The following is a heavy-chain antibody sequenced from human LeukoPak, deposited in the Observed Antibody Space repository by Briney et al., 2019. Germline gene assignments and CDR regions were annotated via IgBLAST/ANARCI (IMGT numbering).Heavy chain of an antibody. CDR2: IYYSGST. V-gene: IGHV4-39*01. D-gene: IGHD3-22*01. Sequence: SETLSLTCIVSGGSISSSSSYWGWTRQPPGKGLESIGNIYYSGSTYNNPSLKSRVTISIDTSKNQFSLKLRSVTAADTAVYYCATPDGALSYYYDSSGPQGGAFDIWGQGTMVTVSS. CDR1: GGSISSSSSY. CDR3: ATPDGALSYYYDSSGPQGGAFDI. J-gene: IGHJ3*02.